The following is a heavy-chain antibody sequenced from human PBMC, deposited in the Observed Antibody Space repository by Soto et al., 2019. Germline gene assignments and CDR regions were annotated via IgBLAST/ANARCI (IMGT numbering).Heavy chain of an antibody. D-gene: IGHD6-25*01. V-gene: IGHV3-74*01. CDR1: GFNPTDGW. J-gene: IGHJ4*02. Sequence: EVRPVESGGGLVQPGGSLRLSCSTSGFNPTDGWMHWVRQTPGKGLLWVSRIKSDGTSASYADFVEGRFTVSRDNARNTLDLQMRSLRVEDTAVYYCTSGAAFRGPGMLVTVSS. CDR2: IKSDGTSA. CDR3: TSGAAF.